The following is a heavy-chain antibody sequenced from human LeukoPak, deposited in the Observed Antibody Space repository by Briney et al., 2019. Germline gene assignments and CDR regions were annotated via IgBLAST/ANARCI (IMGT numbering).Heavy chain of an antibody. CDR2: IYYSGST. CDR3: ARPFLTGDDAFDI. D-gene: IGHD7-27*01. J-gene: IGHJ3*02. V-gene: IGHV4-59*08. Sequence: PSETLSLTCTVSGGSISSYYWSWIRQPPGKGLEWMGYIYYSGSTNYNPSLKSRVTISVDTSKNQFSLKLSSVTAADTAVYYCARPFLTGDDAFDIWGQGTMVTVSS. CDR1: GGSISSYY.